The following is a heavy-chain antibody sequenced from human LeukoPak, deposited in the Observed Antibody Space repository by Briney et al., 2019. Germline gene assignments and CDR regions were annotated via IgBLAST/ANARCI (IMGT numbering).Heavy chain of an antibody. CDR3: AGSSGSYGADAFDI. V-gene: IGHV3-48*04. Sequence: GGSLRLSCAASGFTFSSYSMNWVRQAPGKGLEWVSSISSRSSTIYYADSVKGRFTISRDNAKNSLYLQMNSLRAEDTAVYYCAGSSGSYGADAFDIWGQGTMVTVSS. CDR2: ISSRSSTI. CDR1: GFTFSSYS. D-gene: IGHD3-22*01. J-gene: IGHJ3*02.